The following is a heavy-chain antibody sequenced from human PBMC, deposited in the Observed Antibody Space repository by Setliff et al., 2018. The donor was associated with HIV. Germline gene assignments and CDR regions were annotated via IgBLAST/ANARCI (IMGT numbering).Heavy chain of an antibody. Sequence: LRLSCAASGFAFSDYYMSWIRQAPGKGLEWVSYISSSGSYTNYADSVKGRFTISRDNAKNSLYLQMSSLRADDTAVYYCVREWVADPWGQGTLVTVSS. V-gene: IGHV3-11*05. D-gene: IGHD1-26*01. CDR1: GFAFSDYY. J-gene: IGHJ5*02. CDR3: VREWVADP. CDR2: ISSSGSYT.